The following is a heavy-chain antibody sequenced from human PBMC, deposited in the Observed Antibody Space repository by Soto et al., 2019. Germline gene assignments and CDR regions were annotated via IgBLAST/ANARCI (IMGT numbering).Heavy chain of an antibody. CDR1: GFTFSSYG. CDR2: ILYDGSDK. CDR3: AKAGGGFGNCVHH. V-gene: IGHV3-30*18. D-gene: IGHD1-7*01. J-gene: IGHJ4*02. Sequence: GGSLRLSCAASGFTFSSYGMHWVRQAPGKGLEWVTGILYDGSDKYYADSVKGRFTISRENSKNTLYLQMNSLRTEDSAVYYCAKAGGGFGNCVHHWGQGNAVTGSS.